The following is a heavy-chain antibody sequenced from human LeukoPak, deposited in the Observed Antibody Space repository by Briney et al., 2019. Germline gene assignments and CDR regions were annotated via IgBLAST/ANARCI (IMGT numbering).Heavy chain of an antibody. CDR3: ASPRGYCSSTSCPYDY. CDR2: IIPIFGTA. D-gene: IGHD2-2*01. V-gene: IGHV1-69*05. J-gene: IGHJ4*02. CDR1: GGTFSSYA. Sequence: GASVTVSCKASGGTFSSYAISWVRQAPGQGLEWMGGIIPIFGTANYAQKFQGRVTITTDESTSTAYMELSSLRSEDTAVYYCASPRGYCSSTSCPYDYWGQGTLVTVSS.